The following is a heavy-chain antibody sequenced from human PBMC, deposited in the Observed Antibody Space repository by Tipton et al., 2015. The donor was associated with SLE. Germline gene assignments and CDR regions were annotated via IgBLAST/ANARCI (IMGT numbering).Heavy chain of an antibody. CDR2: INHSGST. CDR3: ARLEDPFGIFGVPKGWFDP. CDR1: GYSISSGYY. J-gene: IGHJ5*02. V-gene: IGHV4-38-2*01. Sequence: GLVKPSETLSLTCAVSGYSISSGYYWGWIRQPPGKGLEWVGEINHSGSTNYNPSLKSRVTISVDTSKNQFSLKLTSVTAADSAVYYCARLEDPFGIFGVPKGWFDPWGQGTLVTVSS. D-gene: IGHD3-3*01.